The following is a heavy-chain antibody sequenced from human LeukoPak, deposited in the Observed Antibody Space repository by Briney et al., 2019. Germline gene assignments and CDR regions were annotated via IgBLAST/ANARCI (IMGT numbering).Heavy chain of an antibody. J-gene: IGHJ6*03. CDR3: ARSGYDFWSGYQHGYYYYMDV. V-gene: IGHV3-20*04. Sequence: GGSLRLSCAASGFTFDDYGMSWVRQAPGKGLEWVSGINWNGGSTGYADSVKGRFTISRDNAKNSLYLQMNSLRAEDTALNYCARSGYDFWSGYQHGYYYYMDVWGKGTTVTVSS. CDR2: INWNGGST. CDR1: GFTFDDYG. D-gene: IGHD3-3*01.